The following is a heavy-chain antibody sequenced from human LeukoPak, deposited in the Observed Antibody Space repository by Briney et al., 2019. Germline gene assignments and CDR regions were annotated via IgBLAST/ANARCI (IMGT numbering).Heavy chain of an antibody. CDR1: VFTFSDYY. V-gene: IGHV3-11*01. Sequence: GGSLRLSCAASVFTFSDYYMSCIRQAPGKGLECVSYTSSSGTTRYYTDSVKGRFTISRDNTKNSLYLQVNSLTARDTAVYYCARDWAATEGQTTIGAFDIWGQGTVVTVSS. CDR2: TSSSGTTR. D-gene: IGHD2-15*01. CDR3: ARDWAATEGQTTIGAFDI. J-gene: IGHJ3*02.